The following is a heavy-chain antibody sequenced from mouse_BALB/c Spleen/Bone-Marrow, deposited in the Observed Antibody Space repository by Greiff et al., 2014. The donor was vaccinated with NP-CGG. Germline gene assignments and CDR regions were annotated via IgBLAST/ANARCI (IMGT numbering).Heavy chain of an antibody. V-gene: IGHV14-3*02. CDR1: GFNIKDTY. J-gene: IGHJ2*01. CDR3: ARYYYGSSYFDY. D-gene: IGHD1-1*01. CDR2: IDPANGNT. Sequence: LVESGAELVKPGASVKLSCTASGFNIKDTYMHWVKQRPEQGLEWIGRIDPANGNTKYDPKFQGKATITADTSSNTAYLQLSCLTSEDTAVYYCARYYYGSSYFDYWGQGTTLTVSS.